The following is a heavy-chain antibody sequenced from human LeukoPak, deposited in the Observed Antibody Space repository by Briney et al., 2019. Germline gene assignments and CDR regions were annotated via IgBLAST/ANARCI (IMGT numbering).Heavy chain of an antibody. Sequence: PGGSLRLSCAASGFTFSSYGMHWVRQAPGKGLEWVAVIWYDGSNKYYADSVKGRFTISRDNSKNTLYLQMNSLRAEDTAVYYCARDTGSYSSESGKPPSRARFGYWGQGTLVTVSS. CDR2: IWYDGSNK. J-gene: IGHJ4*02. D-gene: IGHD1-26*01. CDR3: ARDTGSYSSESGKPPSRARFGY. V-gene: IGHV3-33*01. CDR1: GFTFSSYG.